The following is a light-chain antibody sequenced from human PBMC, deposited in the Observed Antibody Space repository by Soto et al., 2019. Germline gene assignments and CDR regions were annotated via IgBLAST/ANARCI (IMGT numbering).Light chain of an antibody. J-gene: IGKJ4*01. V-gene: IGKV4-1*01. CDR1: QSLLYTSSGRNY. CDR3: QQYYVSPPFT. CDR2: WAS. Sequence: DSGMPNSPETLAVSLGERATITCKSSQSLLYTSSGRNYLAWFQQKPGQPPKLLIYWASVRESGVPDRFTGGGSATDFTLTISGVQAEDAAVYFCQQYYVSPPFTFGGGTKVDIK.